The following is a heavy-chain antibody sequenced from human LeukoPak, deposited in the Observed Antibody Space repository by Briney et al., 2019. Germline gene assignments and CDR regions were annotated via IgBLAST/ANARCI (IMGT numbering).Heavy chain of an antibody. CDR3: ARDRRGSGYDLGALDY. D-gene: IGHD5-12*01. V-gene: IGHV1-69*01. CDR2: IIPIFGTA. J-gene: IGHJ4*02. CDR1: GGTFSSYA. Sequence: ASVKVSCKASGGTFSSYAISWVRQAPGQGLEWMGGIIPIFGTANYAQKFQGRVTITADESTSTAYMELSSLRSEDTAVYYCARDRRGSGYDLGALDYWGQGTLVTVSS.